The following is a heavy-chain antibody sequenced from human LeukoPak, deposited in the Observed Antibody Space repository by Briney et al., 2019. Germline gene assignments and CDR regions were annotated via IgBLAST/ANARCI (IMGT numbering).Heavy chain of an antibody. D-gene: IGHD6-19*01. Sequence: GGSLRLSCAASGFTFSTYWMSWVRQAPGKGLEWVANIKQDGSEKYYVDSVKGRFTISRDNAKNSLYLQMNSLRAEDTAVYYCAKASGVWLATNYFDYWGQGTLVTVSS. CDR3: AKASGVWLATNYFDY. CDR2: IKQDGSEK. J-gene: IGHJ4*02. V-gene: IGHV3-7*03. CDR1: GFTFSTYW.